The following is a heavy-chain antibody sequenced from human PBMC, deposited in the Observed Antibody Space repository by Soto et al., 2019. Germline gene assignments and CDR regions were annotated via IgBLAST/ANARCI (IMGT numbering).Heavy chain of an antibody. Sequence: QLVQSGAEVKKPGSSVRVSCKASGGKFNNYSVNWVRQAPGQGLEWMGGIIPVFDLIKYELKFQDRLAISADKSTNTAYMDLNSLRSEDTAVYYCARGSSGVVGFFFGMDVWGQGTTVIVSS. D-gene: IGHD3-3*01. CDR2: IIPVFDLI. J-gene: IGHJ6*02. CDR1: GGKFNNYS. V-gene: IGHV1-69*17. CDR3: ARGSSGVVGFFFGMDV.